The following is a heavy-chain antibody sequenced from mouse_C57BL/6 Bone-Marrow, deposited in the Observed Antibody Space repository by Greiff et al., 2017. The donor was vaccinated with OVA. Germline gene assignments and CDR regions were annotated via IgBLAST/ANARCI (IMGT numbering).Heavy chain of an antibody. CDR2: IYPSDSET. Sequence: QVQLQQPGAELVRPGSSVKLSCKASGYTFTSYWMDWVKQRPGQGLEWIGNIYPSDSETHYNQKFKDKATLTVDKSSSTAYMQLSSLTSEDSAVYYCARSDTTVVARGAMDYWGQGTSVTVSS. D-gene: IGHD1-1*01. J-gene: IGHJ4*01. V-gene: IGHV1-61*01. CDR1: GYTFTSYW. CDR3: ARSDTTVVARGAMDY.